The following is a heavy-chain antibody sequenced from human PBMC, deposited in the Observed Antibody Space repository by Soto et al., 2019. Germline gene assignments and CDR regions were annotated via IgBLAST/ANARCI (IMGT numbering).Heavy chain of an antibody. J-gene: IGHJ4*02. Sequence: PSETLSLTCTVSGGSISSYYWSWIRQPPGKGLEWIGYIYYSGSTNYNPSLKSRVTISVDTSKKQFSLKLSSVTAADTAVYDCARAMTTVTSLDYWGQGSLVTVSS. CDR1: GGSISSYY. CDR3: ARAMTTVTSLDY. V-gene: IGHV4-59*01. CDR2: IYYSGST. D-gene: IGHD4-17*01.